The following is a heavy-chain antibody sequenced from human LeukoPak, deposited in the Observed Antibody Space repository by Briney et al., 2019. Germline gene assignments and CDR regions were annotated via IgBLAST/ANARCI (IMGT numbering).Heavy chain of an antibody. CDR2: IYYSGST. CDR1: GGSISSYY. J-gene: IGHJ6*02. D-gene: IGHD2-15*01. CDR3: ARSSRYCSGGSCVYYYYGMDV. V-gene: IGHV4-59*01. Sequence: SETLSLTRTVSGGSISSYYWSWIRQPPGKGLEWIGYIYYSGSTNYNPSLKSRVTISVDTSKNQFSLKLSSVTAADTAVYYCARSSRYCSGGSCVYYYYGMDVWGQGTTVTVSS.